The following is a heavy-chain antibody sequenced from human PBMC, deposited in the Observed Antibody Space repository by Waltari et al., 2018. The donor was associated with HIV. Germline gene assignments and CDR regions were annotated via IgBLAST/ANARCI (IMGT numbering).Heavy chain of an antibody. J-gene: IGHJ4*02. CDR2: INHSGST. Sequence: QVQLQQWGAGLLKPSETLSLTCAVDGGSFSGYYWTWIRQPPGKGLEWIGEINHSGSTNYNPSLKSRVTISVDTSKNQFSLKLSSVTAADTAVYYCARDSGVGYGGLYYFDYWGQGTLVTVSS. CDR3: ARDSGVGYGGLYYFDY. CDR1: GGSFSGYY. V-gene: IGHV4-34*01. D-gene: IGHD4-17*01.